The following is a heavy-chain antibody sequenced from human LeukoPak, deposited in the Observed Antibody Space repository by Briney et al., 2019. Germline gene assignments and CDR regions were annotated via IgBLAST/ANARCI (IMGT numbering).Heavy chain of an antibody. V-gene: IGHV3-30-3*01. CDR3: ARDEKYGDYGMDV. CDR1: GFTFTIYS. J-gene: IGHJ6*02. Sequence: PGRSLGLSCAASGFTFTIYSMHWVRQAPGKGLEWVAVISDDGSNKNYADSGKGRFTISRDNSKNTLYLQMNSLRAEDTAVYYCARDEKYGDYGMDVWGQGTTVTVSS. D-gene: IGHD4-17*01. CDR2: ISDDGSNK.